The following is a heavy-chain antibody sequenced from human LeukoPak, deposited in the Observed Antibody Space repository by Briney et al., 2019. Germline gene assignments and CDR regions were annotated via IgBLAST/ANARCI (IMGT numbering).Heavy chain of an antibody. CDR2: ISKSGRAT. V-gene: IGHV3-20*01. Sequence: PGGSLRLSCAASGFKFDDYEMSWVRQVPGKGLEYVSGISKSGRATGYGDSVKGRFTISRDNAKNSLFLQMTSLRAEDTALYHCARVPGSHYYYMDVWGKGAAVTVSS. J-gene: IGHJ6*03. CDR1: GFKFDDYE. CDR3: ARVPGSHYYYMDV.